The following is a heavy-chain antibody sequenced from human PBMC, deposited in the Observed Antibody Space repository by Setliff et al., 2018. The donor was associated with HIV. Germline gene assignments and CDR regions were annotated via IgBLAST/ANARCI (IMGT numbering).Heavy chain of an antibody. CDR3: ARDWGFTIFGVVSHSFDY. J-gene: IGHJ4*02. CDR1: GYSLTELS. Sequence: GASVKVSCKVSGYSLTELSIHWVRQAPGEGLEWMGGFDPEDDVTVYAEKFQGRVTMTEDTSTDTAYMALSSLRSEDTAMYYCARDWGFTIFGVVSHSFDYWGQGTLVTVSS. V-gene: IGHV1-24*01. CDR2: FDPEDDVT. D-gene: IGHD3-3*01.